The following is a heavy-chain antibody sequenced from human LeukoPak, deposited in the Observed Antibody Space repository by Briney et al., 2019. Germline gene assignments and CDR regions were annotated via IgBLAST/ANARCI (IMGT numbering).Heavy chain of an antibody. CDR1: GFTFSSYA. CDR3: ARDLVRYFDLTPDS. CDR2: MSYDGNNK. J-gene: IGHJ4*02. D-gene: IGHD3-9*01. V-gene: IGHV3-30-3*01. Sequence: PGGSLRLSCAASGFTFSSYAMHWVRQAPGKGLEWVAIMSYDGNNKSYTDSVKGRFTISRDNSKNTLYLQMNSLRAEATAVYYCARDLVRYFDLTPDSWGQGTLVTVSS.